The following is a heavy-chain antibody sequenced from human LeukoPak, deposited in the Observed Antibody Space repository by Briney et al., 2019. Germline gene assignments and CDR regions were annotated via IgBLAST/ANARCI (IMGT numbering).Heavy chain of an antibody. CDR3: ASGPQGSGYHYYYYGMDV. CDR1: GYTFTSYG. Sequence: ASVKVSCKASGYTFTSYGISWVRQAPGQGLEWMGWISAYNGNTNYAQKLQGRVTMTTDTSTSTAYMELRSLRSDDTAVYYCASGPQGSGYHYYYYGMDVWGQGTTVTVS. V-gene: IGHV1-18*01. J-gene: IGHJ6*02. D-gene: IGHD3-22*01. CDR2: ISAYNGNT.